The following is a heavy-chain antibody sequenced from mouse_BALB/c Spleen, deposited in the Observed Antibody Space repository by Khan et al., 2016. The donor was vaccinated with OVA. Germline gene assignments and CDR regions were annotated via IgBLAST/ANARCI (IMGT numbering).Heavy chain of an antibody. CDR1: GYIFTSYW. D-gene: IGHD3-2*01. J-gene: IGHJ4*01. CDR3: ARDDSSGDNYAMDD. Sequence: QVQLKQSGAELVRPGASVKLSCKTSGYIFTSYWIHWVKRRSGQGLEWIASIYPGTGSTYYNETFKGKVTMTADKSSNTAYLQLSSLTSEDPAVSLCARDDSSGDNYAMDDWGQGTSVTVSS. V-gene: IGHV1-76*01. CDR2: IYPGTGST.